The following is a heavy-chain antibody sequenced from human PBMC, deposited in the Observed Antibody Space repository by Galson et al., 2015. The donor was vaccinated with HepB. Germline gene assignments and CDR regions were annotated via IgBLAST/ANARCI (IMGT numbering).Heavy chain of an antibody. Sequence: SLRLSCAASGFAFDSHAMSWVRQAPGRGLEWISGITGKGDSTFYADSVKGRFTVSKDNSNNMLYLQMNSLRAEDAGLYFCAKGYGLFDCWGQGILVTVSS. J-gene: IGHJ5*01. CDR1: GFAFDSHA. CDR2: ITGKGDST. CDR3: AKGYGLFDC. V-gene: IGHV3-23*01. D-gene: IGHD5-18*01.